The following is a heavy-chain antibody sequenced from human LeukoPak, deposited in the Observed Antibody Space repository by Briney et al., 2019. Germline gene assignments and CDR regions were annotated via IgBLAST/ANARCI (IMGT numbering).Heavy chain of an antibody. CDR2: IFGAATT. J-gene: IGHJ4*02. CDR3: ARAIRFGGYFDY. Sequence: GGSLRLSCAASGFTLSGDYMSWVRQAPGKGLEWVSVIFGAATTYYAESVKGRFTVSRDNSKNTLYLQMNSLRAEDTAVYYCARAIRFGGYFDYWGQGTLVTVST. CDR1: GFTLSGDY. D-gene: IGHD2-15*01. V-gene: IGHV3-53*01.